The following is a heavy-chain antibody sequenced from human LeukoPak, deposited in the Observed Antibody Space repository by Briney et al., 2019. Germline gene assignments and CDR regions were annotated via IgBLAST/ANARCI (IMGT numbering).Heavy chain of an antibody. V-gene: IGHV4-61*02. Sequence: PSQTLSLTCTVSGGSISSGSYYWSWIRQPAGKGLEWIGRIYTSGSTNYNPSLKSRVTISVDTSKNQFSLKLSSVTAADTAVYYCARDQGRYFDWSDYWGQGTLVTVSS. CDR2: IYTSGST. CDR1: GGSISSGSYY. J-gene: IGHJ4*02. CDR3: ARDQGRYFDWSDY. D-gene: IGHD3-9*01.